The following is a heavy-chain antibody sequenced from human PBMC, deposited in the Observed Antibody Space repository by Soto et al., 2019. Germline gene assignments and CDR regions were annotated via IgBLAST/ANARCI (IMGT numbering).Heavy chain of an antibody. D-gene: IGHD2-8*01. Sequence: QVQLVQSGAEMKKLGASVKVSCKASGYSFTHYYVHWVRQAPGQGLEWMGWINPYTSTTTYAPKFEGRINMTRDQSVSKAYMELSGLRSDDSALYFCARASGSPLKVYAPLGFWGQGTLVAVSS. CDR3: ARASGSPLKVYAPLGF. CDR1: GYSFTHYY. CDR2: INPYTSTT. J-gene: IGHJ4*02. V-gene: IGHV1-2*02.